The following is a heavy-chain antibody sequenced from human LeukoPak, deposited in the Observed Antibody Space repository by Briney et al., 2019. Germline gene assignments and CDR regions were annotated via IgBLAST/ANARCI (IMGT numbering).Heavy chain of an antibody. CDR3: ARSAAAGRIVATFGY. CDR2: ISSSGSTI. Sequence: GGSLRLSCAASGFTFSSYEMNWVRQAPGKGLEWVSYISSSGSTIYYADSVKGRFTISRDNSKNTLYLQMNSLRAEDMAVYYCARSAAAGRIVATFGYWGQGTLVIVSS. J-gene: IGHJ4*02. CDR1: GFTFSSYE. D-gene: IGHD5-12*01. V-gene: IGHV3-48*03.